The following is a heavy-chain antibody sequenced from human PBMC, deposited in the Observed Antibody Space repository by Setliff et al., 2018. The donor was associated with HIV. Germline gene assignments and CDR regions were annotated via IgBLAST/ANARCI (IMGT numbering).Heavy chain of an antibody. CDR1: GFTFSRYG. J-gene: IGHJ6*02. CDR3: TRELNGHTSSHYYFGLDV. V-gene: IGHV3-13*01. Sequence: LRLSCAASGFTFSRYGMHWVRQVTGEGLEWVSAIGTGGDTYYADSVKGRFTISRENAKNSLYLQMNNVRAGDTAVYYCTRELNGHTSSHYYFGLDVWGQGTTVTVSS. CDR2: IGTGGDT. D-gene: IGHD6-6*01.